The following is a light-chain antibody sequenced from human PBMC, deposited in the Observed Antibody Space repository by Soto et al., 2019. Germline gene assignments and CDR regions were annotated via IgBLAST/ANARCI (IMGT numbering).Light chain of an antibody. V-gene: IGKV3-20*01. CDR2: DAS. J-gene: IGKJ1*01. CDR1: QSVSSSY. Sequence: EIVLTQSPGTLSLSPGERATLSCRASQSVSSSYLAWYQQKPGQAPRLLIYDASSRATGIPDRFSGSGSGTDFTLTISRLEPEDFAVYYCQQYRSYSWTFGQGTKVEI. CDR3: QQYRSYSWT.